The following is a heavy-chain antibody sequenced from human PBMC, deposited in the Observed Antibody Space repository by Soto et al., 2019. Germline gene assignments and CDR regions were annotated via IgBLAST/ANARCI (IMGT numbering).Heavy chain of an antibody. D-gene: IGHD6-19*01. CDR2: VYYTGST. CDR1: GGAISGSY. Sequence: SETLSLTCSASGGAISGSYWSWIRQSPGKGLEWLGYVYYTGSTNYSPSLRRRGSISVVTSKNEFSLRLSSVTAADTAVSFCARSVAVPGAHLDYWGEGTQVTVS. J-gene: IGHJ4*02. CDR3: ARSVAVPGAHLDY. V-gene: IGHV4-59*01.